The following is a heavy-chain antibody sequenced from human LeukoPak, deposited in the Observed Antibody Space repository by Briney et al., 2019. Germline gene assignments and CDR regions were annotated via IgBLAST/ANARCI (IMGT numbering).Heavy chain of an antibody. V-gene: IGHV4-59*01. CDR2: IYYSGST. Sequence: PSESLSLTCTVSGVSISSYYWSWIRQPPGKGLEWIGYIYYSGSTNYNPSLKSRVTISVDTSKNQFSLKLSSVTAADTAVYYCARRGYSGYDYGYYFDYWGQGTLVTVSS. CDR1: GVSISSYY. D-gene: IGHD5-12*01. J-gene: IGHJ4*02. CDR3: ARRGYSGYDYGYYFDY.